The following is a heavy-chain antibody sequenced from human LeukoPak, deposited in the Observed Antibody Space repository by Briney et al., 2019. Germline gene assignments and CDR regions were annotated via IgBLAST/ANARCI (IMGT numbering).Heavy chain of an antibody. CDR2: IKQDGSEI. CDR3: ARGYYYGSGTYLSPYFDY. CDR1: GFTFSSYW. D-gene: IGHD3-10*01. Sequence: GGSLRLSCVVSGFTFSSYWMSWVRQAPGKGLEWVASIKQDGSEIYYVDSVKGRVTISRDNAKNSLYLQMHSLRAEDTALYYCARGYYYGSGTYLSPYFDYWGQGTLVTVSS. V-gene: IGHV3-7*01. J-gene: IGHJ4*02.